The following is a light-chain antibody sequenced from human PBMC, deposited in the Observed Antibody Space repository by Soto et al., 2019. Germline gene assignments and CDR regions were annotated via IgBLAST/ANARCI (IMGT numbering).Light chain of an antibody. CDR1: SSDVGAYNF. CDR2: NVY. V-gene: IGLV2-14*03. Sequence: QSALAQPASVSGSPGQSITISCTGTSSDVGAYNFVSWHQQHPGKAPKLMIYNVYDRPSGISYRFSGSKSGNTASLTISGLQGEDEDDYYCSAYTVSRTYVLGTGTKVT. CDR3: SAYTVSRTYV. J-gene: IGLJ1*01.